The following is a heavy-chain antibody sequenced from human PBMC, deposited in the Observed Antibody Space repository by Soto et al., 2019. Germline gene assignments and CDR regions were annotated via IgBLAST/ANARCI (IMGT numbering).Heavy chain of an antibody. CDR3: ARETTTVRGIVNHLDY. Sequence: PSPTLSLTCDISGDSVSSNDAAWNWIRQSPSRGLEWLGRTLYRSTWYNDYAVSVKSRITITPDTSKNQFSLQLNSVTPEDTAVYYCARETTTVRGIVNHLDYWGQGTLVTVSS. V-gene: IGHV6-1*01. J-gene: IGHJ4*02. CDR1: GDSVSSNDAA. D-gene: IGHD3-10*01. CDR2: TLYRSTWYN.